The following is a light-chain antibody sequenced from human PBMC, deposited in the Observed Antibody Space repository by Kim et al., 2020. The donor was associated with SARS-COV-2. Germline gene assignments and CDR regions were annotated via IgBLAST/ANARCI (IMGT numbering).Light chain of an antibody. Sequence: GKTLTISCTRSRGGVASNYVQWYQQRPSSDPTTVIYEDNQRPSGVPDRFSGSIDSSSNSAPLTLSGLKTEDEADYCCQSYESSNWVFGGGTQLTVL. CDR1: RGGVASNY. V-gene: IGLV6-57*03. CDR3: QSYESSNWV. CDR2: EDN. J-gene: IGLJ3*02.